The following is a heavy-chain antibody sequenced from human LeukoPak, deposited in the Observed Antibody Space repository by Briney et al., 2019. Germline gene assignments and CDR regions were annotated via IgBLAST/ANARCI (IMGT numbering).Heavy chain of an antibody. J-gene: IGHJ4*02. CDR2: IYYSGST. V-gene: IGHV4-39*01. CDR3: ARTGYCSSAICSVVKQWLVRVYFDY. CDR1: GGSISSYSYY. D-gene: IGHD2-2*01. Sequence: SETLSLTCTVSGGSISSYSYYWGWIRQPPGKGLEWIGSIYYSGSTYNNPSLKSRVTMSVDTSKNQFSLVLNSVTAADTAVYYCARTGYCSSAICSVVKQWLVRVYFDYWGQGTLVTVSS.